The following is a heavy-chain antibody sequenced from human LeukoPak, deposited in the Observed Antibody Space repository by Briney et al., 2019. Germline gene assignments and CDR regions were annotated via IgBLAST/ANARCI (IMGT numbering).Heavy chain of an antibody. CDR3: AKDQLGAYCSSTSCYNFDY. CDR2: ISGSGGST. J-gene: IGHJ4*02. V-gene: IGHV3-23*01. Sequence: GGSLRLSCAASGFTFSSYAMSWVRQAPGKGLEWVSAISGSGGSTYYADSVKGRFTISRDNSKNTLYLRMNSLRAEDTAVYYCAKDQLGAYCSSTSCYNFDYWGQGTLVTVSS. CDR1: GFTFSSYA. D-gene: IGHD2-2*02.